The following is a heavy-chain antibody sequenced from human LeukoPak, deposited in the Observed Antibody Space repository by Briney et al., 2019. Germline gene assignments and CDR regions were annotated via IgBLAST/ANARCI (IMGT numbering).Heavy chain of an antibody. CDR3: ARARNYCTNGVCYGTRAFDI. J-gene: IGHJ3*02. V-gene: IGHV3-30*04. CDR1: GFTFSSYA. Sequence: PGGSLRLSCAASGFTFSSYAMHWVRQAPGKGLEWVAVISYDGSNKYYADSVKGRFTISRDNSKNTLYLQMNSLRAEDTAVYYCARARNYCTNGVCYGTRAFDIWGQGTMVTVSS. CDR2: ISYDGSNK. D-gene: IGHD2-8*01.